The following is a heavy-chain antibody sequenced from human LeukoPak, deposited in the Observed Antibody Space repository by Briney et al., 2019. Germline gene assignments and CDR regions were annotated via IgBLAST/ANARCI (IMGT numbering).Heavy chain of an antibody. Sequence: SETLSLTCTVSGYSISSGYYWGWIRQPPGKGLEWIGSIYHSGSTYYNPSLKSRVTISVDTSKNQFSLKLSSVTAAGTAVYYCARGVVPAATPFDYWGQGTLVTVSS. V-gene: IGHV4-38-2*02. J-gene: IGHJ4*02. CDR3: ARGVVPAATPFDY. CDR2: IYHSGST. CDR1: GYSISSGYY. D-gene: IGHD2-2*01.